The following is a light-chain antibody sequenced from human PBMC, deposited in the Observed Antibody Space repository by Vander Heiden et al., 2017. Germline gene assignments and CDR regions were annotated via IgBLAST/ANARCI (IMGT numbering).Light chain of an antibody. J-gene: IGLJ2*01. CDR3: NSRDSSGNHLV. V-gene: IGLV3-19*01. Sequence: SSDLTQDPAVSVALGQTVRITCQGDSLRSDYASWYQQKPGQAPGLVIYGKNSRPSGIPDLFSGSSSGNTASLTITGAQAEDEADYYCNSRDSSGNHLVFGGGTKVTVL. CDR2: GKN. CDR1: SLRSDY.